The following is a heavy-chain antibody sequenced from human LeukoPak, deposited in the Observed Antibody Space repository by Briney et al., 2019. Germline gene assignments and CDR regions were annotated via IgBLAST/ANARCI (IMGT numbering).Heavy chain of an antibody. D-gene: IGHD3-22*01. CDR3: AKKGSIVVVLDY. CDR2: IKQDGSEK. V-gene: IGHV3-7*03. Sequence: GGSLRLSCAASGFTFSNYWMNWVRQAPGKGLEWVASIKQDGSEKYYVDSVKGRFTISRDNAKNSLYLQMNSLRAEDTAVYYCAKKGSIVVVLDYWGQGTLVTVSS. J-gene: IGHJ4*02. CDR1: GFTFSNYW.